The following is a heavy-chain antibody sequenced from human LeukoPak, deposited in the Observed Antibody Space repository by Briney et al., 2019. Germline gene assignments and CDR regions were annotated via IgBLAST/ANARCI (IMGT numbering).Heavy chain of an antibody. CDR2: INPNSGGT. J-gene: IGHJ5*02. Sequence: EASVKVSCKASGYTFTGYYMHWVRQAPGQGLEWMGWINPNSGGTNYAQKFQGRFTMTRDTSISTAYMELSRLRSDDTAVYYCARARITMVRGVISWFDPWGQGTLVTVSS. CDR3: ARARITMVRGVISWFDP. D-gene: IGHD3-10*01. V-gene: IGHV1-2*02. CDR1: GYTFTGYY.